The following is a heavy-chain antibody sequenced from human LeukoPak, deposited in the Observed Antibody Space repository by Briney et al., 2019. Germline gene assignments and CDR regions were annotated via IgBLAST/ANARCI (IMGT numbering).Heavy chain of an antibody. CDR2: ISYDGSNK. J-gene: IGHJ6*02. V-gene: IGHV3-30-3*01. CDR3: ARDRGDYYDSSGYWAYYYGMDV. D-gene: IGHD3-22*01. CDR1: GFTFSSYA. Sequence: GGSLRLSCAASGFTFSSYAMHWVRQAPGKGLEWVAVISYDGSNKYYADSVKGRFTISRDNSKNTLYLQMYSLRAEDTAVYYCARDRGDYYDSSGYWAYYYGMDVWGQGTTVTVSS.